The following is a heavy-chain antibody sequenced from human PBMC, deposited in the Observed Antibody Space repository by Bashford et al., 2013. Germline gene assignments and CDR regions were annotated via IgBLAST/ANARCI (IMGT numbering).Heavy chain of an antibody. J-gene: IGHJ3*01. CDR3: ARRPNPITNFLNLAAAFDAFDV. Sequence: SGPTLVKPTQTLTLTCTFSGFSLSSSGMCVGWNRQAPGKAPEWLALIDWDGDKRYSPSLRNRLSITKDTSRNEVVLTLSNMDSSDAGTYFCARRPNPITNFLNLAAAFDAFDVVGPRGKGHR. CDR1: GFSLSSSGMC. D-gene: IGHD2/OR15-2a*01. CDR2: IDWDGDK. V-gene: IGHV2-5*02.